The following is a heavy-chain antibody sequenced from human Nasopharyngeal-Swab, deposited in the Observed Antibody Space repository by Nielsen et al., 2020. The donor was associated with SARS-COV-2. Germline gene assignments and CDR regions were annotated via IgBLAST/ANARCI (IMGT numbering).Heavy chain of an antibody. J-gene: IGHJ6*02. D-gene: IGHD6-13*01. CDR2: IIPILGIA. CDR3: AREQNPHSSSWYYYGMDV. CDR1: GYTFTSYD. Sequence: SVKVSCKASGYTFTSYDINWVRQAPGQGLEWMGRIIPILGIANYAQKFQGRVTITADKSTSTAYMELSSLRSEDTAVYYCAREQNPHSSSWYYYGMDVWGQGTTVTVSS. V-gene: IGHV1-69*04.